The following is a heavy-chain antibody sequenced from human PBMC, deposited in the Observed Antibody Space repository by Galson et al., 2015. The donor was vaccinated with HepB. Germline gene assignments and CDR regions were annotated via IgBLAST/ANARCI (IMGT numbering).Heavy chain of an antibody. D-gene: IGHD3-22*01. J-gene: IGHJ6*02. CDR2: ISGSTNTI. CDR1: GFTFSSYR. CDR3: ARTLMGTEDSDRSGYDYEYYFHSMDV. Sequence: SLRLSCAASGFTFSSYRMNWVRQAPGKGLEWVSYISGSTNTIYYADSVKGRFTISRDNAKNTLYLQMNNLRAEDTGVYYCARTLMGTEDSDRSGYDYEYYFHSMDVWGQGTTVTVSS. V-gene: IGHV3-48*01.